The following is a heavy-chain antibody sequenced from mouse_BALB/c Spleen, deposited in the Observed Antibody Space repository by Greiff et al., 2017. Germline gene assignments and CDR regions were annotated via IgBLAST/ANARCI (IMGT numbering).Heavy chain of an antibody. CDR1: GFSLTSFG. D-gene: IGHD1-1*01. J-gene: IGHJ4*01. CDR2: IWAGGST. Sequence: VQLQQSGPGLVAPSQSLSITCTVSGFSLTSFGVHWVRQPPGKGLEWLGVIWAGGSTNYYSALMSRLSISKDNSKSQVFLKMNSLQTDDTAMYYCARGPVVSRYAMDYWGQGTSVTVSS. CDR3: ARGPVVSRYAMDY. V-gene: IGHV2-9*02.